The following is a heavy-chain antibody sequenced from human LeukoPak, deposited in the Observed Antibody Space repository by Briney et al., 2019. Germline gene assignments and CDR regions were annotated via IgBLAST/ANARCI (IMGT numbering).Heavy chain of an antibody. Sequence: GGCLTLSCAASGFTFSNYAMSWLRQAPGKGRDWVAAINGSGGSTYYADSVKGRFTISRDNSKNTLYLQMNSLRAEDTAVYYCATRGWLVRGVDYWGQGTLVTVSS. CDR2: INGSGGST. J-gene: IGHJ4*02. CDR3: ATRGWLVRGVDY. V-gene: IGHV3-23*01. D-gene: IGHD6-19*01. CDR1: GFTFSNYA.